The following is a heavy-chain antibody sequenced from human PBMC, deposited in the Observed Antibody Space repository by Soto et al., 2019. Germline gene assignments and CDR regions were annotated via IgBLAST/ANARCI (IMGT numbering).Heavy chain of an antibody. CDR3: AKDVGEGDGY. V-gene: IGHV3-43*01. D-gene: IGHD5-12*01. CDR1: GFTFDDYA. CDR2: ISWDGGST. Sequence: PGGSLRLSCAASGFTFDDYAMHWVRQAPGKGLEWIALISWDGGSTFYADSVKGRFTISRDNSKNSLYLEMSSLRPDDTALYYSAKDVGEGDGYWGRGGLVTVSS. J-gene: IGHJ1*01.